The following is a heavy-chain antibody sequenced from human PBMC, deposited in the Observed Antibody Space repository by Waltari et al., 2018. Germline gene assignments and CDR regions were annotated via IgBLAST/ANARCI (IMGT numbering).Heavy chain of an antibody. CDR1: GYSFTSYW. V-gene: IGHV5-10-1*03. CDR2: IDPSDSYT. Sequence: VQLVHSGAEVKKPGDSLRISCKGSGYSFTSYWINWVRQMPGKGLEWMGRIDPSDSYTNYSPSFQGHVTISADKSISTAYLQWSSLKASDTAMYYCARSVVTTYDAFDIWGQGTMVTVSS. J-gene: IGHJ3*02. D-gene: IGHD2-15*01. CDR3: ARSVVTTYDAFDI.